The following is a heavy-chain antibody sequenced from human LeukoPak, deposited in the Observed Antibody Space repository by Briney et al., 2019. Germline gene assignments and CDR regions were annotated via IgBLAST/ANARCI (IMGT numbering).Heavy chain of an antibody. D-gene: IGHD6-13*01. CDR1: GGSFSGYY. Sequence: PSETLSLTCAVYGGSFSGYYWSWIRQPPGKGLEWIGEINHSGSTNYNPSLKSRVTISVDTSKNQFSLKLSSVTAADTAVYYCARGIAAAGTGDYWGQGTLVTVSS. J-gene: IGHJ4*02. V-gene: IGHV4-34*01. CDR2: INHSGST. CDR3: ARGIAAAGTGDY.